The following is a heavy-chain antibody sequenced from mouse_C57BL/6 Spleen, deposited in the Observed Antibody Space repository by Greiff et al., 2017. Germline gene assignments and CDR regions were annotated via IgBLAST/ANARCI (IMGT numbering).Heavy chain of an antibody. V-gene: IGHV1-18*01. D-gene: IGHD2-5*01. CDR2: INPNNGGT. J-gene: IGHJ3*01. Sequence: EVQLQQSGPELVKPGASVKIPCKASGYTFTDYNMDWVKQSHGKSLEWIGDINPNNGGTIYNQKFKGKATLTVDKSSSTAYMELRSLTSEDTAVYYCARDSNYGRFAYWGQGTLVTVSA. CDR1: GYTFTDYN. CDR3: ARDSNYGRFAY.